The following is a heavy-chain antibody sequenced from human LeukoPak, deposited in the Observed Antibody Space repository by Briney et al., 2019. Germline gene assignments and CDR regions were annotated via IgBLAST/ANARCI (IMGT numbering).Heavy chain of an antibody. J-gene: IGHJ3*02. CDR2: INPNSGNT. V-gene: IGHV1-8*03. Sequence: ASVKVSCKASGYTFTGYYMHWVRQAPGQGLEWMGRINPNSGNTGYAQKFQGRVTLTRDTSISTAYMELSSLRSEDTAVYYCARDSNGQTRADDPFDIWGQGTMVTVSS. CDR3: ARDSNGQTRADDPFDI. CDR1: GYTFTGYY. D-gene: IGHD6-19*01.